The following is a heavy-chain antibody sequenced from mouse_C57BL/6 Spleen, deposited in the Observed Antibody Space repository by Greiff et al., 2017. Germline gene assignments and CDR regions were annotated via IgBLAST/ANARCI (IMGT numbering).Heavy chain of an antibody. D-gene: IGHD1-1*01. CDR2: INPSSGYT. CDR3: ASYPSTTVVATSDAMDY. Sequence: VKVVESGAELARPGASVKMSCKASGYTFTSYTMHWVKQRPGQGLEWIGYINPSSGYTKYNQKFKDKATLTADKSSSTAYMQLSSLTSEDSAVYYCASYPSTTVVATSDAMDYWGQGTSVTVSS. CDR1: GYTFTSYT. V-gene: IGHV1-4*01. J-gene: IGHJ4*01.